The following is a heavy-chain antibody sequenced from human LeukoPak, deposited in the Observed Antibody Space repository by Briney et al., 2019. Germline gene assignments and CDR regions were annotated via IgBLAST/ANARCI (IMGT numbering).Heavy chain of an antibody. CDR1: GYIFSNYG. J-gene: IGHJ4*02. D-gene: IGHD1-7*01. CDR2: ISSRSGTT. V-gene: IGHV1-18*01. Sequence: ASVKVSCKSSGYIFSNYGINWVRQAPGQGLEWMGWISSRSGTTNYAPKLQDRVNLTRDTSTSTTYMELRSLTSDDSAVYFCARGGSNWNYRYYFEDWGQGTLVTVSS. CDR3: ARGGSNWNYRYYFED.